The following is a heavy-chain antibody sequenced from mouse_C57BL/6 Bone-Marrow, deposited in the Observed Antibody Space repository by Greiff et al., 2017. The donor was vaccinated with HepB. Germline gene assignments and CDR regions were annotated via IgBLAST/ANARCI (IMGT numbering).Heavy chain of an antibody. J-gene: IGHJ4*01. CDR1: GYSITSGYY. Sequence: EVKLQESGPVLVKPSQSLSLTCSVTGYSITSGYYWNWIRQFPGNKLEWMGYISYDGSNNYNPSLKNRISITRDTSKNQFFLKLNSVTTEDTATYYCARDPVYYYGSRCAMDYWGQGTSVTVSS. V-gene: IGHV3-6*01. CDR3: ARDPVYYYGSRCAMDY. D-gene: IGHD1-1*01. CDR2: ISYDGSN.